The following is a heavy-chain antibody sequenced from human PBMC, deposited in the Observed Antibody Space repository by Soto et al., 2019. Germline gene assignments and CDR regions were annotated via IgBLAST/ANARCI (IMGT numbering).Heavy chain of an antibody. D-gene: IGHD6-19*01. V-gene: IGHV4-4*02. Sequence: AETLSLSFAVSGGSISRSNWWSWVRQPPWKVLEWIGEIYHSASTNYNPSLKSRVTISVDRYKNQFPLKLSSVTAADTAVYYCAKVIAVAEHYYLDYWGRGTMVTVSS. J-gene: IGHJ4*02. CDR2: IYHSAST. CDR1: GGSISRSNW. CDR3: AKVIAVAEHYYLDY.